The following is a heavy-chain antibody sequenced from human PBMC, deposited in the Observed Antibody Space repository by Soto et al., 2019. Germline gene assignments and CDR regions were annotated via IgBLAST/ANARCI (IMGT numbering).Heavy chain of an antibody. Sequence: EVQLVESGGGLVKPGGSLRLSCAASGFTFPSAWMSWVRQAPGKGLEWVGRIKSRSDGATTDYTAPVTGRFTISRDDSKNTLYLQMNSLQTEDTAVYYCVAPELEIGGWCYWGRGTLVTVSS. V-gene: IGHV3-15*01. CDR1: GFTFPSAW. CDR3: VAPELEIGGWCY. CDR2: IKSRSDGATT. D-gene: IGHD2-21*01. J-gene: IGHJ4*01.